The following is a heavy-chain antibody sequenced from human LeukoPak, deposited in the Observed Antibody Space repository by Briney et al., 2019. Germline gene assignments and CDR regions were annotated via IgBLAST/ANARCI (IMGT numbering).Heavy chain of an antibody. CDR1: STSFNDYY. V-gene: IGHV4-34*01. CDR3: ARRQLWLLWYFDY. J-gene: IGHJ4*02. Sequence: PSETLSLTCAVYSTSFNDYYWSWLRQSPGKGLGWIGEVDHRGIINYNPSLKSRITISADTSKSHFSLNLTSVTAADTAVYYCARRQLWLLWYFDYWGQGTPVTVSS. CDR2: VDHRGII. D-gene: IGHD5-18*01.